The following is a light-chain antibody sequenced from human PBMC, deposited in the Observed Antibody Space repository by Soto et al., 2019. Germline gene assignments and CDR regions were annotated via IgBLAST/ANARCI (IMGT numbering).Light chain of an antibody. CDR3: QQYYSNPLT. CDR1: KSVLYGSDNKNY. CDR2: WAS. Sequence: DIVMTQSPDSLAVSLRERATINCKSRKSVLYGSDNKNYLAWYQHKPGQPPKLQIYWASTRESGVPERFRGSGSGTDFTLTISSLQAEDVELYYCQQYYSNPLTFGPGTKVDNK. J-gene: IGKJ3*01. V-gene: IGKV4-1*01.